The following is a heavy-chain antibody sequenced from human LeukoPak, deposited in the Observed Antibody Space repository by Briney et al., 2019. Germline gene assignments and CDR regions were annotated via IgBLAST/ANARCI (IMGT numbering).Heavy chain of an antibody. CDR1: GYTSTGYY. CDR3: AMVVPAAMGAFDY. V-gene: IGHV1-2*02. D-gene: IGHD2-2*01. Sequence: ASVKVSCKASGYTSTGYYMHWVRQAPGQGLEWMGWINPNSGGTNYAQKFQGRVTMTRDTSISTAYMELSRLRSDDTAVYYCAMVVPAAMGAFDYWGQGTLVTVSS. CDR2: INPNSGGT. J-gene: IGHJ4*02.